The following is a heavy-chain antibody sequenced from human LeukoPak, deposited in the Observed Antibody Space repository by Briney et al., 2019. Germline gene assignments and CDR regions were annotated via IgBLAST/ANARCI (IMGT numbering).Heavy chain of an antibody. CDR2: INPNSGGT. J-gene: IGHJ4*02. D-gene: IGHD2-21*01. V-gene: IGHV1-2*02. Sequence: ASVKVPCKASGYTFTGYYMHWVRQAPGQGLEWMGWINPNSGGTNYAQKFQGRVTMTRDTSISTAYMELSRLRSDDTAVYYCARLAMGGDCFDYWGQGTLVTVSS. CDR1: GYTFTGYY. CDR3: ARLAMGGDCFDY.